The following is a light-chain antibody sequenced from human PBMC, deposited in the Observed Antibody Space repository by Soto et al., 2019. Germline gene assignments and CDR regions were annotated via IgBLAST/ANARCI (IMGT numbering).Light chain of an antibody. J-gene: IGLJ2*01. CDR3: SSYAGNNNVV. CDR1: SSDVGNYNY. Sequence: QSALTQPPSASGSPGQSVTISCTGTSSDVGNYNYVSWYQQHPGKAPKLMIYEVTKRPSGVPDRFSGSKSGKTASLTVSGLQAEDEADYYCSSYAGNNNVVFGGGTKLTVL. V-gene: IGLV2-8*01. CDR2: EVT.